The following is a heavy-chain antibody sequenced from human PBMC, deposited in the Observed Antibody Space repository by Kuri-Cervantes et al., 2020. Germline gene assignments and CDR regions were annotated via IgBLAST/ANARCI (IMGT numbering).Heavy chain of an antibody. CDR3: ARVQVTSSWFRYYYYYMDV. Sequence: GESLKISCAASGFTFSSYDMHWVRQATGKGLEWVSAIGTAGDTYYPGSVKGRFTISRENAKNSLYLQMNSLRAGDTAVYYCARVQVTSSWFRYYYYYMDVWGKGTTVTVSS. CDR1: GFTFSSYD. CDR2: IGTAGDT. D-gene: IGHD6-13*01. V-gene: IGHV3-13*01. J-gene: IGHJ6*03.